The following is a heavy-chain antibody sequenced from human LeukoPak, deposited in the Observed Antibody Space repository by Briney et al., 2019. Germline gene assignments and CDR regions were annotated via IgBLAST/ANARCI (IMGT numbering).Heavy chain of an antibody. J-gene: IGHJ4*02. CDR2: IYYSGST. D-gene: IGHD3-9*01. CDR1: GGSISSSSYY. Sequence: SETLSLTCTVSGGSISSSSYYWGWIRQPPGKVLEWIGSIYYSGSTYYNPSLKSRVTISVDTSKNQFSLKLSSVTAADTAVYYCARAPLRYFDYWGQGTLVTVSS. CDR3: ARAPLRYFDY. V-gene: IGHV4-39*07.